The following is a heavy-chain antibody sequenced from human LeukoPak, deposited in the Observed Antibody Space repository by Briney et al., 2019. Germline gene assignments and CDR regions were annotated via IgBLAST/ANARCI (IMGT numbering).Heavy chain of an antibody. Sequence: GGSLRLSCAASGFTFSSYWMSWVRQAPGKGLEWVANIKQDGSEKYYVDSVKGRFTISRDNAKNSLYLQMNSLRAEDTAVYYCARDGSYATEYFQHWGQGTLVTVS. J-gene: IGHJ1*01. V-gene: IGHV3-7*01. CDR3: ARDGSYATEYFQH. CDR1: GFTFSSYW. CDR2: IKQDGSEK. D-gene: IGHD1-26*01.